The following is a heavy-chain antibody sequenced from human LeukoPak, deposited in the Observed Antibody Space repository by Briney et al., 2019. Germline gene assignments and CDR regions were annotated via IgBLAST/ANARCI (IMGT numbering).Heavy chain of an antibody. CDR2: IKGDEREK. CDR1: GFTFRNYW. D-gene: IGHD5-18*01. V-gene: IGHV3-7*01. J-gene: IGHJ1*01. CDR3: ATLDSAMLRRADVGAF. Sequence: GGSLRLSCVASGFTFRNYWMSWVRQAPGKGLEGVACIKGDEREKYHVGSVKGRFTISRDNAHNSIYLQMDNLRPEDTALYYCATLDSAMLRRADVGAFWGQGTLVTVSS.